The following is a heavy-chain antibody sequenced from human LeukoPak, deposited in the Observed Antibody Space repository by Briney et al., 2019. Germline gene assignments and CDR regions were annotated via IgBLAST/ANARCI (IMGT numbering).Heavy chain of an antibody. J-gene: IGHJ6*04. Sequence: SETLSLTCAVYGGSFSGYYWSWIRQPPGKGLEWIGEINHSGSTNYNPSLKSRVTISVDTSKNQFSLKLSSVTAADTAVYYCARMFVPAAMFYYYGMDVWGKGTTVTVSS. CDR1: GGSFSGYY. CDR3: ARMFVPAAMFYYYGMDV. V-gene: IGHV4-34*01. D-gene: IGHD2-2*01. CDR2: INHSGST.